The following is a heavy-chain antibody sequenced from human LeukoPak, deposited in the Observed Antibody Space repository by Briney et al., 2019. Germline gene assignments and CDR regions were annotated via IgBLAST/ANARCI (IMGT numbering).Heavy chain of an antibody. Sequence: SETLSLTCAVSGYSISSGYYWGWIRQPPGKGLEWIGSIYRSGSTYYNPSLKSRVTISVDTSKNQFSLKLSSVTAADTAVYYCARPYGSGSLYGMDVWGKGTTVTVSS. V-gene: IGHV4-38-2*01. CDR2: IYRSGST. CDR3: ARPYGSGSLYGMDV. CDR1: GYSISSGYY. D-gene: IGHD3-10*01. J-gene: IGHJ6*04.